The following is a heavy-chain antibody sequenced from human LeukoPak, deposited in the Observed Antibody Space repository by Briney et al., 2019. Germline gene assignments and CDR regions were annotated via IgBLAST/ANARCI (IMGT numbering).Heavy chain of an antibody. D-gene: IGHD4-23*01. V-gene: IGHV3-48*01. CDR1: GFTFSIYS. CDR3: VRRAGGYSHPYDY. Sequence: GGSLRLSCAASGFTFSIYSMNWVRQAPGKGLEWVSYISSSSNTTYYADSVRGRFTISRDDSKNTLYLQMNSLRAEDTAVYYCVRRAGGYSHPYDYWGQGTLVTVSS. J-gene: IGHJ4*02. CDR2: ISSSSNTT.